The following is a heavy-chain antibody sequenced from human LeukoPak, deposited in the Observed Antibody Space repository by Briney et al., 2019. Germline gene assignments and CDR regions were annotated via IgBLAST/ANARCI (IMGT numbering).Heavy chain of an antibody. V-gene: IGHV3-23*01. CDR3: AKDRFGAGYYYAPFDH. J-gene: IGHJ4*02. D-gene: IGHD3-22*01. CDR1: GFTFSSYA. CDR2: IRGSGGST. Sequence: GGSLRLSCAASGFTFSSYAMSWVRQAPGKGLEWVSAIRGSGGSTYYADSVKGRFTISRDNSKNTLYLQMNSLRAEDTAVYYCAKDRFGAGYYYAPFDHWGQGTLVTVSS.